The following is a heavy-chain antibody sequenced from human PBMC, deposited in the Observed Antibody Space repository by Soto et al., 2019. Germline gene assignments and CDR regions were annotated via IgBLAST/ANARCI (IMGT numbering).Heavy chain of an antibody. V-gene: IGHV1-69*02. J-gene: IGHJ6*02. D-gene: IGHD3-10*01. CDR1: GGTFSSYT. Sequence: QVQLVQSGAEVKKPGSSVKVSCKASGGTFSSYTISWVRQAPGQGLEWMGRIIPILGIANYAQKFQGRVTITADKSTSTAYMELSSLRSEDTAVYYCASQLRGVIIETSNYYYYYGMDVWGQGTMVTVSS. CDR3: ASQLRGVIIETSNYYYYYGMDV. CDR2: IIPILGIA.